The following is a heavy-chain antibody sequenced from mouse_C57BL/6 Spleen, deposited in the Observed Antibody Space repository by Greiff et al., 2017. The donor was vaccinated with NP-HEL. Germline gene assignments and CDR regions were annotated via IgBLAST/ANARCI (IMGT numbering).Heavy chain of an antibody. J-gene: IGHJ1*03. Sequence: VKLVESGAELARPGASVKMSCKASGYTFTSYTMHWVKQRPGQGLEWIGYINPSSGYTKYNQKFKDKATLTADKSSSTAYMQLSSLTSEDSAVYYCARTGSYWYFDVWGTGTTVTVSS. V-gene: IGHV1-4*01. CDR2: INPSSGYT. CDR1: GYTFTSYT. D-gene: IGHD4-1*01. CDR3: ARTGSYWYFDV.